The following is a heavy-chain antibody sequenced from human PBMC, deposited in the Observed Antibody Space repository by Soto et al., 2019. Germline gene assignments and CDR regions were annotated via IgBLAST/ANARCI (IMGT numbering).Heavy chain of an antibody. Sequence: QVQLVESGGGVVQPGRSLRLSCAASGFTFNNYGMHWVRQAPGKGLEWLAVIWNDGSNSSYANSVKGRFTISRDNSKNTLYLQMSSLRAEDTGVYYCARRQIPPPTRGAAKARGAMDVWGQGTTVTVSS. CDR1: GFTFNNYG. J-gene: IGHJ6*02. D-gene: IGHD6-13*01. V-gene: IGHV3-33*01. CDR2: IWNDGSNS. CDR3: ARRQIPPPTRGAAKARGAMDV.